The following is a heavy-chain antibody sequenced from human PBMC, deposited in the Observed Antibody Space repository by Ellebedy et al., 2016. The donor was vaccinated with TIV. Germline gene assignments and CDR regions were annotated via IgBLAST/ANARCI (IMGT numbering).Heavy chain of an antibody. CDR3: AKGTGYSSGWYAFDY. CDR1: GFTFSSYA. J-gene: IGHJ4*02. Sequence: GGSLRLSXAASGFTFSSYAMSWVRQAPGKGLEWVSAISGSGGSTYYADSVKGRFTISRDNSKNTLYLQMNSLRAEDTAVYYCAKGTGYSSGWYAFDYWGQGTLVTVSS. D-gene: IGHD6-19*01. V-gene: IGHV3-23*01. CDR2: ISGSGGST.